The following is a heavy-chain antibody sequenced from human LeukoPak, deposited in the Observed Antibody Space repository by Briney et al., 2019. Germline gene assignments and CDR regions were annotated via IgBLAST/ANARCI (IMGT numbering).Heavy chain of an antibody. Sequence: PSETLSLTCTVSGGSISSYYWNWIRQPPGKGPEWIGCISDTGTTKYNPAFKSRVTIPVDTSKNQFSLKLTSVTAADTAVYFCATGYYEPFEKWGQGTLVSVSS. V-gene: IGHV4-59*01. J-gene: IGHJ4*02. CDR3: ATGYYEPFEK. CDR2: ISDTGTT. CDR1: GGSISSYY. D-gene: IGHD3-22*01.